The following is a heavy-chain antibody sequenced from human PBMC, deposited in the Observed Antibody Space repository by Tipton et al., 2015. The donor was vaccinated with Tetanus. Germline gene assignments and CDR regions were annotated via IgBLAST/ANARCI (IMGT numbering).Heavy chain of an antibody. D-gene: IGHD5-24*01. V-gene: IGHV4-34*01. CDR1: GGSFSLYY. J-gene: IGHJ3*01. Sequence: TLSPTCTVSGGSFSLYYWNWVRQSPGKGLEWIGEISHSGSSSYSPSLKSRVTISVDTSKNQFSLRLRSVAAADTAVYYCARGGRDAYNNPLGAFDVWGRGTTVTVSS. CDR2: ISHSGSS. CDR3: ARGGRDAYNNPLGAFDV.